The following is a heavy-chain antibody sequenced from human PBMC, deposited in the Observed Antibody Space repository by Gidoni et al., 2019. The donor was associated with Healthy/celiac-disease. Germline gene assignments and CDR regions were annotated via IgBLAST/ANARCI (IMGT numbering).Heavy chain of an antibody. D-gene: IGHD3-9*01. V-gene: IGHV1-46*01. CDR2: INASGRYT. Sequence: QVQLVQSGAEVKKPGASVKVSCKASGYTFSNYFMHWVRQAPGQGLEWMGMINASGRYTSYAQKVQGRVTMTRDTSTTTVYMELSSLRSEDTAVYYCASLVTNDAFDIWGQGTMVTVSS. J-gene: IGHJ3*02. CDR1: GYTFSNYF. CDR3: ASLVTNDAFDI.